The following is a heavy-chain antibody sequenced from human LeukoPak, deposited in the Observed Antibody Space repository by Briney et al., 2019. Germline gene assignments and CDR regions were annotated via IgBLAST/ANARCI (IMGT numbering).Heavy chain of an antibody. J-gene: IGHJ4*02. CDR3: GRQSLSDYWPDY. D-gene: IGHD3-3*01. CDR2: IYYSGST. V-gene: IGHV4-39*01. CDR1: GGSISSSSYY. Sequence: PSETLSLTCTVSGGSISSSSYYWGWIRQPPGKGLEWIGSIYYSGSTYYNPSLKSRVTISVDTSKNQFSLKLSSVTAADTAMYYCGRQSLSDYWPDYWGQGTLVTVSS.